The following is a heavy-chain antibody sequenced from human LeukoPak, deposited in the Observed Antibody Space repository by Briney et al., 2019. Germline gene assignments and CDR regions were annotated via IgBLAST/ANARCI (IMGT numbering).Heavy chain of an antibody. V-gene: IGHV1-24*01. CDR2: FDPEDGET. J-gene: IGHJ3*02. Sequence: GASVKVSCKVSGYTLTELSMHWVRQAPGKGLEWMGGFDPEDGETIYAQKFQGRVTMTEDTSTDTAYMELSSLRSEDTAVYYCATDRVLLWFGELLSPAAYDAFDIWGQGTMVTVSS. D-gene: IGHD3-10*01. CDR1: GYTLTELS. CDR3: ATDRVLLWFGELLSPAAYDAFDI.